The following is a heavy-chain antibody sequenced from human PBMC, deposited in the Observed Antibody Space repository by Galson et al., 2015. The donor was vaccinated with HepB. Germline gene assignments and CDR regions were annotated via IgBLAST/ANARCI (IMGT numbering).Heavy chain of an antibody. CDR1: GFTFSSYA. Sequence: SLRLSCAASGFTFSSYAMSWVRQAPGKGLEWVSAISGSGGSTYYADSVKGRFTISRDNSKNTLYLQMNSLRAEDTAVYYCGYGSGIYYIVAYWGQGTLVTASS. D-gene: IGHD3-10*01. J-gene: IGHJ4*02. CDR2: ISGSGGST. V-gene: IGHV3-23*01. CDR3: GYGSGIYYIVAY.